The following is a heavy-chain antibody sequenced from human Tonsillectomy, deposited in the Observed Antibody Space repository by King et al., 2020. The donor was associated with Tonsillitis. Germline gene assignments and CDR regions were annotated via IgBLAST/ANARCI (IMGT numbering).Heavy chain of an antibody. D-gene: IGHD2-21*01. CDR3: ATIPGRFDAFDF. J-gene: IGHJ3*01. Sequence: VQLVESGAEVKKPGESLKISCKGSGYSFTSSWIGWVRQMPGKVLEWMGICYPRDSVTRYSPSFQGQVTISADKSISTAYLQWSSLKASDTALYYCATIPGRFDAFDFWGQGTMVTVSS. V-gene: IGHV5-51*01. CDR2: CYPRDSVT. CDR1: GYSFTSSW.